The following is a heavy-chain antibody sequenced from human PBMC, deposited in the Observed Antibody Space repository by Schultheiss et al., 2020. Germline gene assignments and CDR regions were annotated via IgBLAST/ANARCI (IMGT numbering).Heavy chain of an antibody. D-gene: IGHD3-3*01. CDR3: ARGDFWGGYPDY. Sequence: GGSLRLSCAASGFTVSNNYMSWVRQAPGKGLEWVSYISSSGSTIYYADSVKGRFTISRDNAKNSLYLQMNSLRDEDTAVYYCARGDFWGGYPDYWGQGTLVTVSS. V-gene: IGHV3-11*04. CDR1: GFTVSNNY. J-gene: IGHJ4*02. CDR2: ISSSGSTI.